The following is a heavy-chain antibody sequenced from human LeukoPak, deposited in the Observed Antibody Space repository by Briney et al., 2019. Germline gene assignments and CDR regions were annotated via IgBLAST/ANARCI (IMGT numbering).Heavy chain of an antibody. CDR3: ARHRILLWFGGRYYMDV. J-gene: IGHJ6*03. D-gene: IGHD3-10*01. CDR2: IYYSGST. CDR1: GGSISSSSYY. Sequence: SETLSLTCTVSGGSISSSSYYWGWIRQPPGKGLEWIGSIYYSGSTYYNPSLKSRVTISVDTSKNQFSLKLSSVTAADTAVYHCARHRILLWFGGRYYMDVWGKGTTVTVSS. V-gene: IGHV4-39*01.